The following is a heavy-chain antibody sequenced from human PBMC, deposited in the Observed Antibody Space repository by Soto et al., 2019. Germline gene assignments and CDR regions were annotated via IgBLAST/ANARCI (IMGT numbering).Heavy chain of an antibody. J-gene: IGHJ3*02. Sequence: VQLQKPAPGLVNPSGTLSLTCAVSGGPVSGGNCWGWFRQPQGKGLGWMGEFYLSGSAHYNPSLKSRATISLDKSKNQFSLRLTSVTAADTAVYYCARVPGVVVSADDAFDIWGPGTRVIVSS. V-gene: IGHV4-4*02. D-gene: IGHD2-21*02. CDR2: FYLSGSA. CDR1: GGPVSGGNC. CDR3: ARVPGVVVSADDAFDI.